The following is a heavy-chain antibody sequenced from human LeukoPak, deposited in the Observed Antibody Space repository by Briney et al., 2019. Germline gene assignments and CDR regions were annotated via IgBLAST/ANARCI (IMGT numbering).Heavy chain of an antibody. D-gene: IGHD3-3*01. Sequence: ASEKVSCKASGYTFTGYYMHWVRQASGQGLEWMGWINPNSGGTNYAQKFQGRVTMTRDTSISTAYMELSRLRSDDTAVYYCARVYDFWSGYLRYFDYWGQGTLVTVSS. J-gene: IGHJ4*02. CDR2: INPNSGGT. V-gene: IGHV1-2*02. CDR1: GYTFTGYY. CDR3: ARVYDFWSGYLRYFDY.